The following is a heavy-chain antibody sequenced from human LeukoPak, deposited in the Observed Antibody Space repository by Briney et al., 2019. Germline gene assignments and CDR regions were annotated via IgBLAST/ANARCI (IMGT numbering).Heavy chain of an antibody. CDR1: EITVSSAY. D-gene: IGHD6-19*01. CDR3: ARIHSRGREVMN. J-gene: IGHJ4*02. Sequence: PGGSLRLSCAAAPEITVSSAYMSWVRQPAGNRLEWVSLIYSIDSTYYADSVKGRFTISRDDSKNAVYLQMNSLRVDDTAVYYCARIHSRGREVMNWGQGTLVTVSS. V-gene: IGHV3-53*01. CDR2: IYSIDST.